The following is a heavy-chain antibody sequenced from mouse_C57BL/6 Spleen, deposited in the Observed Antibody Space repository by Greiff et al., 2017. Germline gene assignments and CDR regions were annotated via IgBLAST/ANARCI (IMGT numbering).Heavy chain of an antibody. D-gene: IGHD2-4*01. CDR1: GYTFTNYW. V-gene: IGHV1-63*01. J-gene: IGHJ4*01. CDR3: ARTIYYDYDVGYYYAMDY. CDR2: IYPGGGYT. Sequence: QVQLQQSGAELVRPGTSVKMSCKASGYTFTNYWIGWAKQRPGHGLEWIGDIYPGGGYTNYNETFKGKATLTADKSSSTAYMQFSSLTAEDSAIYYCARTIYYDYDVGYYYAMDYWGQGTSVTVSS.